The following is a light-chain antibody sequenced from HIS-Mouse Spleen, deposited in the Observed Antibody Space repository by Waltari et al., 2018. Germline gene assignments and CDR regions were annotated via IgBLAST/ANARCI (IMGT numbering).Light chain of an antibody. J-gene: IGKJ2*01. CDR3: QQYNNWP. Sequence: EIVMTQSPATLSVSPGERATLSCRASQSVSSNLAWYQQKPGQAPRLLIYGASTRATGSPARFSGSGSGTEFTLTISSMQSEDFAVYYCQQYNNWPFGQGTKLEIK. CDR1: QSVSSN. CDR2: GAS. V-gene: IGKV3-15*01.